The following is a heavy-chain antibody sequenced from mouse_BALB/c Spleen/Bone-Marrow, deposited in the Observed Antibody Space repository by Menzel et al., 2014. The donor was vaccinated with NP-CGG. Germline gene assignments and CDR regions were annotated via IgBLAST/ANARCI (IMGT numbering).Heavy chain of an antibody. CDR1: GFTFSSFG. J-gene: IGHJ2*01. CDR3: ARGGNWEDFDY. CDR2: ISSGSSTI. D-gene: IGHD4-1*01. Sequence: EVQGVESGGGLVQPGGSRKLSCAASGFTFSSFGMHWVRPAPERGLEWVAYISSGSSTIFYADTVKGRFTISRDNPKNTLFLQMTSLRSEDTAMYYCARGGNWEDFDYWGQGTTLTVSS. V-gene: IGHV5-17*02.